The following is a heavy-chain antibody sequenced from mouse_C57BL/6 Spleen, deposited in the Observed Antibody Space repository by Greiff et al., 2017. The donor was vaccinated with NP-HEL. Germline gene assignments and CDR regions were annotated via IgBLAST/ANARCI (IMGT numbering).Heavy chain of an antibody. CDR3: ARRSITNYFDY. V-gene: IGHV1-69*01. D-gene: IGHD1-3*01. CDR1: GYTFTSYW. Sequence: VQLQQPGAELVMPGASVKLSRKASGYTFTSYWMHWVKQRPGQGLEWIGGIDPSDSYTNYNQKFKGKSTLTVDKSSSTAYLQLSSLTSENSAVYYCARRSITNYFDYWGQGNTLTVSS. CDR2: IDPSDSYT. J-gene: IGHJ2*01.